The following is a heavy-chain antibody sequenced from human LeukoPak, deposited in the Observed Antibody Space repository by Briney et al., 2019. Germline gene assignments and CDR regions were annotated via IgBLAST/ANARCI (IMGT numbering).Heavy chain of an antibody. J-gene: IGHJ6*03. V-gene: IGHV1-2*02. Sequence: ASVKVSCKASGYTFTSHYMHWVRQAPGQGLEWMGWINPNSGGPNYAQKFQGRVTMTRDTSISTAYMELSRLRSDDTAVYYCAGRGYSGYGDYYYYMDVWGKGTTVTISS. CDR3: AGRGYSGYGDYYYYMDV. CDR2: INPNSGGP. CDR1: GYTFTSHY. D-gene: IGHD5-12*01.